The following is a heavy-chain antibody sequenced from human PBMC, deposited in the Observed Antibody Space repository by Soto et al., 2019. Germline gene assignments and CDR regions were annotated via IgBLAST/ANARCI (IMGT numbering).Heavy chain of an antibody. J-gene: IGHJ4*02. D-gene: IGHD6-13*01. Sequence: PSETLSLTCTVSGGSISSYYWSWIRQPPGKGLEWIGYIYYSGSTNYNPFLKSRLTISIDTSKNQFSLRLSSVTAADTAVYYCARFEWGSRAAFDYWGQGTLVTVSS. CDR1: GGSISSYY. CDR3: ARFEWGSRAAFDY. V-gene: IGHV4-59*01. CDR2: IYYSGST.